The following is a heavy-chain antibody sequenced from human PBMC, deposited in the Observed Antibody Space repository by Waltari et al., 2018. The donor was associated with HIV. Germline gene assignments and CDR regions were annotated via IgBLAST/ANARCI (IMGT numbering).Heavy chain of an antibody. CDR3: TSTGGGITDY. V-gene: IGHV3-15*01. Sequence: EVQLVESGGGLVKPGESLTLSCAAPGLPLTNAWMSWVRQAPGKGLGWVGSIKSEDDGGTTDYAAPVKGRFTISRDDSKYALYLQMNSLKTEDTALYYCTSTGGGITDYWGQGTRVTVSS. CDR1: GLPLTNAW. CDR2: IKSEDDGGTT. D-gene: IGHD2-15*01. J-gene: IGHJ4*02.